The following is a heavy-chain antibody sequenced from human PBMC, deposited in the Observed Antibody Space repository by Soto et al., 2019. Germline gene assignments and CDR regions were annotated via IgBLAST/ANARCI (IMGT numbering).Heavy chain of an antibody. CDR2: INHSGST. CDR1: GGSFSGYY. J-gene: IGHJ4*02. D-gene: IGHD6-13*01. CDR3: ARKAVRGAAAGRFDY. Sequence: QVQLQQWGAGLLKPSETLSLTCAVYGGSFSGYYWSWIRQPPGKGLEWIGEINHSGSTNYNPSLKSRVTISVDTSKNQFSLKLSSVTAADTAVHYCARKAVRGAAAGRFDYWGQGTLVTVSS. V-gene: IGHV4-34*01.